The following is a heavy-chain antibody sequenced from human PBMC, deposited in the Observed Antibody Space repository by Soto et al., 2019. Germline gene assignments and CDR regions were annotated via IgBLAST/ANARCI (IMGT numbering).Heavy chain of an antibody. Sequence: GGSLRLSCAPSGCTFSNYWMSWVRQSPGQGLEWVASIRQDGSVKHYVDSVKGRFTISRDNAEKSLHLQMNSLRAEDTAVYYCAKLRGDYTVFDWWGQGARVTVSS. CDR3: AKLRGDYTVFDW. D-gene: IGHD4-17*01. J-gene: IGHJ4*02. CDR1: GCTFSNYW. CDR2: IRQDGSVK. V-gene: IGHV3-7*03.